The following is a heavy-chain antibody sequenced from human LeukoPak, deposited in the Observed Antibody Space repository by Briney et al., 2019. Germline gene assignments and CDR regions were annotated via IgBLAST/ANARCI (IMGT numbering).Heavy chain of an antibody. V-gene: IGHV4-59*08. CDR1: GGSISPYY. CDR3: ARQNGSPWYLGY. D-gene: IGHD2-8*01. CDR2: IYYSGST. Sequence: SETLSLTCTVSGGSISPYYWSWIRQPPGKGLEWIGYIYYSGSTNYNPSLKSRVTISVDTSKNQFSLKLNSVTAADTAVYYCARQNGSPWYLGYWGQGTLVTVSS. J-gene: IGHJ4*02.